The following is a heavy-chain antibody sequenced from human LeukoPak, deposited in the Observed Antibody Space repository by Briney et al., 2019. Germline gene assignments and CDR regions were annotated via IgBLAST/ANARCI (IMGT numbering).Heavy chain of an antibody. Sequence: GASVKVSCKASGGTFSSYAISWVRQAPGQGLEWMGWISAYNGNTNYAQKLQGRVTMTTDTSTSTAYMELRSLRSDDTAVYYCARDRGSSGWSCFDYWGQGTLVTVSS. CDR3: ARDRGSSGWSCFDY. D-gene: IGHD6-19*01. CDR1: GGTFSSYA. V-gene: IGHV1-18*01. CDR2: ISAYNGNT. J-gene: IGHJ4*02.